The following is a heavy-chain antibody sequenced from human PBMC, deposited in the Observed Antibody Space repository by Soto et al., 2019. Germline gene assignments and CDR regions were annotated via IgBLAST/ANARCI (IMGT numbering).Heavy chain of an antibody. Sequence: GGSLRLSCAASGFTFSSYGMHWVRQAPGKGLEWVAVISYDGSNKYYADSVKGRFTISRDNSKNTLYLQMNSLRAEDTAVNYCANSNRGGSYRPFDYWGQGTLVTVSS. CDR2: ISYDGSNK. V-gene: IGHV3-30*18. CDR3: ANSNRGGSYRPFDY. J-gene: IGHJ4*02. CDR1: GFTFSSYG. D-gene: IGHD1-26*01.